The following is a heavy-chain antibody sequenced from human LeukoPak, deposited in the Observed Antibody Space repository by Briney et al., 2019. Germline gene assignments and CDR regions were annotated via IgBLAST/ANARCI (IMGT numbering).Heavy chain of an antibody. J-gene: IGHJ1*01. CDR1: GFSFDDNA. CDR2: MSGEGATT. D-gene: IGHD3-16*01. CDR3: GKDYQRGGFQH. Sequence: PAGTLSLTCAASGFSFDDNAMYWVRQAPGKGLEWVSLMSGEGATTNYADSVTGRFNIARDNSKSSLYLQINSRRSEDSALYYCGKDYQRGGFQHWGQGTLVTVST. V-gene: IGHV3-43*02.